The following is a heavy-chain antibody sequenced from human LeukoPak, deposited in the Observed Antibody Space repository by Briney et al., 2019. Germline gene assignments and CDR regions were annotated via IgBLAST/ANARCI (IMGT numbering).Heavy chain of an antibody. D-gene: IGHD1-26*01. CDR1: GGSISSGGYS. CDR2: IYHSGST. V-gene: IGHV4-30-2*02. J-gene: IGHJ6*03. Sequence: TPSETLSLTCAVSGGSISSGGYSWSWIRQPPGKGLEWIGYIYHSGSTYYNPSLMSRVTISVDTSKNQVSLNLSSVTAADTAVYFCARSVGATYYYYLDVWGKGTTVTVSS. CDR3: ARSVGATYYYYLDV.